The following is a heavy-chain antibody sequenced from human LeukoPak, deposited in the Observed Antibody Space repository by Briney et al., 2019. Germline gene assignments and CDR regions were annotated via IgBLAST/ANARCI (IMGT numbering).Heavy chain of an antibody. J-gene: IGHJ1*01. CDR2: IKQDGSEK. CDR3: AGPQAAIRGVRYFQH. V-gene: IGHV3-7*01. CDR1: GFTFSSYW. Sequence: PGGSLRLSCAASGFTFSSYWMSWVRQAPGKGLEWVANIKQDGSEKYYVDSVKGRFTISRDNAKNSLYLQMNSLRAEDTAVYYCAGPQAAIRGVRYFQHWGQGPLVTVSS. D-gene: IGHD2-2*01.